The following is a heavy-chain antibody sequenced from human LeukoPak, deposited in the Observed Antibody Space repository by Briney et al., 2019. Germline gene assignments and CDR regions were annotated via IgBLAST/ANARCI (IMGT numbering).Heavy chain of an antibody. V-gene: IGHV3-23*01. CDR1: GFTFSSYA. Sequence: GGSLRLSCAASGFTFSSYAMSWVRQAPGKGLEWVSAISGSGGSTYYADSVKGRFTIYRDNSKNTLYLQMNSLRAEDTAVYYCAKDASYYYGSGSLFDYWGQGTLVTVSS. D-gene: IGHD3-10*01. CDR3: AKDASYYYGSGSLFDY. J-gene: IGHJ4*02. CDR2: ISGSGGST.